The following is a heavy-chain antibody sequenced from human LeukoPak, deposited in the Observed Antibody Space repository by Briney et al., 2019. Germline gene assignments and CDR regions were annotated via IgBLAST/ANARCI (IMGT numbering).Heavy chain of an antibody. CDR2: IYSGGST. CDR3: ARLRYSYDAFDI. V-gene: IGHV3-66*04. Sequence: PGGSLRLSCAASGFTFSSYSMNWVRQAPGKGLEWVSVIYSGGSTYYADSVKGRFTISRDNSKNTLYLQMNSLRAEDTAVYYCARLRYSYDAFDIWGQGTMVTVSS. J-gene: IGHJ3*02. D-gene: IGHD5-18*01. CDR1: GFTFSSYS.